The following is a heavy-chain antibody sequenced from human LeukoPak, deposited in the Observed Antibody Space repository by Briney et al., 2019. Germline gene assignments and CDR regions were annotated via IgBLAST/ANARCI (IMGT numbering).Heavy chain of an antibody. CDR1: GFTFDDYA. CDR3: AKGRGYDYGDYESGNY. CDR2: ISWNSGSI. V-gene: IGHV3-9*01. J-gene: IGHJ4*02. D-gene: IGHD4-17*01. Sequence: GGSLRLSCAASGFTFDDYAMHWVRQAPGKGLEWVSGISWNSGSIGYADSVKGRFTISRDNAKNSLYLQMNSLRAEDTALYYCAKGRGYDYGDYESGNYWGQGTVVTVSS.